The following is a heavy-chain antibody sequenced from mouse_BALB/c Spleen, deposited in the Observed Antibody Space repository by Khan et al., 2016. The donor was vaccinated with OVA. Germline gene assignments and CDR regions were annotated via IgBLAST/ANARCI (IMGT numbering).Heavy chain of an antibody. V-gene: IGHV9-3-1*01. J-gene: IGHJ4*01. CDR2: INTYTGKP. Sequence: QIQLVQSGPELKKPGETVKISCKASGYTFTNNGMNWVKQAPGKGLQWMGWINTYTGKPTYADDFKGRFAFSLETSASTASLQFNNLKHENTDTKVYASVRYNGTIDYWGQGTTVTVSS. CDR1: GYTFTNNG. D-gene: IGHD1-1*01. CDR3: ASVRYNGTIDY.